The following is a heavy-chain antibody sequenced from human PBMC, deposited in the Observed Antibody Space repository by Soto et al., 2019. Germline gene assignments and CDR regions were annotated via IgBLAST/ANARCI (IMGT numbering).Heavy chain of an antibody. D-gene: IGHD7-27*01. J-gene: IGHJ4*02. Sequence: PSETLSLTCAVYGGSFSGYYWSWIRQPPGKGLEWIGEINHSGSTNYNPSLKSRVTISVDTSKNQFSLKLSSVTAADTAVYYCARWGPAKYYFDYWGQGTLVTV. CDR3: ARWGPAKYYFDY. CDR2: INHSGST. CDR1: GGSFSGYY. V-gene: IGHV4-34*01.